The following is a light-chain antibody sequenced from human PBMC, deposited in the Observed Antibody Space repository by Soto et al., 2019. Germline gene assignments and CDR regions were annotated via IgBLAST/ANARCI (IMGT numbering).Light chain of an antibody. CDR3: QKYNSAPWT. Sequence: DIQMTQSPSSLSASVGDRVTITCRASPGIAKSLAWYQQKPGKAPKLLIYSASTLQSGVPSRFSGSGSVTDFNLTISSLQPEDVATYYCQKYNSAPWTFGQGTKVEIK. V-gene: IGKV1-27*01. CDR1: PGIAKS. J-gene: IGKJ1*01. CDR2: SAS.